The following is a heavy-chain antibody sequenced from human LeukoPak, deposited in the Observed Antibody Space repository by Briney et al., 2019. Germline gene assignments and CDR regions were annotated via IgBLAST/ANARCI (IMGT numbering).Heavy chain of an antibody. CDR3: TRQSHEYFDY. J-gene: IGHJ4*02. V-gene: IGHV4-39*01. D-gene: IGHD6-6*01. Sequence: SETLSLTCTVSGGSISSSSYYWVWIRQPPGKGLEWIGSIYYSGSTYYNPSLKSRVTISVDTSKNQFSLKLSSVTAADTAVYYCTRQSHEYFDYWGQGTLVTVSS. CDR2: IYYSGST. CDR1: GGSISSSSYY.